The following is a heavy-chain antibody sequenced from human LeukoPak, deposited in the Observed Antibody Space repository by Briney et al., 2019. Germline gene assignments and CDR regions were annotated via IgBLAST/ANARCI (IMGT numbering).Heavy chain of an antibody. J-gene: IGHJ6*02. Sequence: GGSLRLSCAASGFTLSSYGMQWVRQAPGKGLEWVAVISYDGSNKYYADSVKGRFTISRDNAKNSLYLQMSNLRAEDTAVYFCARGGGLDVWGQGATVTVSS. CDR1: GFTLSSYG. CDR2: ISYDGSNK. V-gene: IGHV3-30*03. CDR3: ARGGGLDV. D-gene: IGHD3-16*01.